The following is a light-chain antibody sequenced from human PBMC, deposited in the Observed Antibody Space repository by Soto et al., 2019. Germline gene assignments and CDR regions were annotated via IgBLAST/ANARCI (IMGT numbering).Light chain of an antibody. CDR2: GAS. J-gene: IGKJ1*01. Sequence: VLPQSPGTLSSSPGAGDTLSCRDSQSVSTNFFAWYQQKPGQTPRLLIYGASTRATGIPDRFSGSGSGTDFTLTISRLEPEDFAVYYCQQYGRTSWTFGQGTKV. CDR1: QSVSTNF. CDR3: QQYGRTSWT. V-gene: IGKV3-20*01.